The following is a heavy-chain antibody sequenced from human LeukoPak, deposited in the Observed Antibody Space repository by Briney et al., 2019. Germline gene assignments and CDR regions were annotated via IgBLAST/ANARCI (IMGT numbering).Heavy chain of an antibody. Sequence: SETLSLTCAVYGGSFSGYYWSWIRQPPGKGLEWIGEINHSGSTNYNPSLKSRVTISQDTSKNQFSLRLSSVTAADTAVYYCSRGRAYFDWGQGTLVTVSS. CDR3: SRGRAYFD. CDR1: GGSFSGYY. CDR2: INHSGST. V-gene: IGHV4-34*01. D-gene: IGHD3-9*01. J-gene: IGHJ4*02.